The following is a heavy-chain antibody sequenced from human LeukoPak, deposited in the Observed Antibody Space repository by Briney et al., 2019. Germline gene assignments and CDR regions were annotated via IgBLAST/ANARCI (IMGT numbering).Heavy chain of an antibody. CDR1: GGSISSYY. J-gene: IGHJ4*02. CDR2: IYTSGST. V-gene: IGHV4-4*07. CDR3: ARSPWEEMATIFDY. D-gene: IGHD5-24*01. Sequence: SETLSLTCTVPGGSISSYYWSWIRQPAGKGLEWLGRIYTSGSTNYNPSLKSRVTMSVDTSKNQFSLKLSSVTAADTAVYYCARSPWEEMATIFDYWGQGTLVTVSS.